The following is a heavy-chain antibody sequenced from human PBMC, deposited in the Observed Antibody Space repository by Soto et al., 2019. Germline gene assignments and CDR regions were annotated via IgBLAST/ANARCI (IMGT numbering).Heavy chain of an antibody. Sequence: QVQLQESGPGLVKPSQTLSLTCAVSGGSISSGGYYWSWIRQHPGKGLEGVGDISDRGGTYYNPSLMSRVTVSADTSKNPFSQKPSSVTAADTDVYYCKRRSTYGGTFDYWGQGTLVTVSS. J-gene: IGHJ4*02. D-gene: IGHD4-17*01. CDR1: GGSISSGGYY. V-gene: IGHV4-31*11. CDR2: ISDRGGT. CDR3: KRRSTYGGTFDY.